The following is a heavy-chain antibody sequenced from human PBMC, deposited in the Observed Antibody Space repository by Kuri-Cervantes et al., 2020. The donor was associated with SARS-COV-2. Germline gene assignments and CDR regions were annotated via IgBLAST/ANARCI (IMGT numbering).Heavy chain of an antibody. CDR1: GYTFTYRY. J-gene: IGHJ4*02. V-gene: IGHV1-45*02. Sequence: SVKVSCKASGYTFTYRYLHWVRQAPGQALEWMGWITPFNGNTNYAQKLQDRVTITRDRSMSTAYMELSSLRSEDTAMYYCARSRGSGDYAFDYWGQGTLVTVSS. CDR3: ARSRGSGDYAFDY. D-gene: IGHD4-17*01. CDR2: ITPFNGNT.